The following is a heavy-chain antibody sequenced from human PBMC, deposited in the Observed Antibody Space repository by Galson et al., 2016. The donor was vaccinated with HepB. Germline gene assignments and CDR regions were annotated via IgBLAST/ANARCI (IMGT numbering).Heavy chain of an antibody. CDR2: TYHRSKWYN. CDR3: ARDLSSSWSPFDY. CDR1: GDSVSSNSAA. Sequence: CAISGDSVSSNSAAWNWIRQSPSRGLEWLGRTYHRSKWYNDYAVSVKSRITINPDTSKNQFSLQLNSVTPEDTAVYYRARDLSSSWSPFDYWGQGTLVTVSS. D-gene: IGHD6-13*01. J-gene: IGHJ4*02. V-gene: IGHV6-1*01.